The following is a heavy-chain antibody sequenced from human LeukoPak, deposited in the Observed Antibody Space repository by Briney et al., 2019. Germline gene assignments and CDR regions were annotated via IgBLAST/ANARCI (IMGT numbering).Heavy chain of an antibody. Sequence: SVKVSCKASGYTFTSYGISWVRQAPGQGLEWMGGIIPIFGTANYAQKFQGRVTITADESTSTAYMELSSLRSEDTAVYYCARYSNSDYYYYMDVWGKGTTVTVSS. J-gene: IGHJ6*03. CDR3: ARYSNSDYYYYMDV. D-gene: IGHD2-15*01. CDR2: IIPIFGTA. CDR1: GYTFTSYG. V-gene: IGHV1-69*13.